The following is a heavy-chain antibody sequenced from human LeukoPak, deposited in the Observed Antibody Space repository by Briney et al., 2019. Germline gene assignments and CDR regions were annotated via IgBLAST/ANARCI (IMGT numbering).Heavy chain of an antibody. V-gene: IGHV4-59*01. Sequence: SETLSLTCTVSGDSMSSYYWSWIRQPPGKGLEWIAYISYSGSTKYNPSLQNRVTISIDTSKNQFSLKLSSVTAADTAVYYCARDVGHGYSIRGNWFDPWGQGTLVTVSS. CDR1: GDSMSSYY. CDR2: ISYSGST. D-gene: IGHD6-13*01. J-gene: IGHJ5*02. CDR3: ARDVGHGYSIRGNWFDP.